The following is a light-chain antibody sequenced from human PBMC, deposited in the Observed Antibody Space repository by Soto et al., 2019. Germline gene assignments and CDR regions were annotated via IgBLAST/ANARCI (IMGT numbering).Light chain of an antibody. CDR1: QSVSSC. CDR2: DAS. Sequence: EILLTHSPSTLSLSLWEIATLSCRASQSVSSCLAWYQQKPGQAPRLLIYDASSRATGIPARFSGSGSGTEFTLTISSLEPEDFAVYYCQQHSSWPWTFGQGTKVDIK. J-gene: IGKJ1*01. CDR3: QQHSSWPWT. V-gene: IGKV3-11*01.